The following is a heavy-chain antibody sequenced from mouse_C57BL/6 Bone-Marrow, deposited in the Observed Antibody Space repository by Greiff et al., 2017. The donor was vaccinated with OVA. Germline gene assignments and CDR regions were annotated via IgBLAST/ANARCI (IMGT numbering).Heavy chain of an antibody. CDR3: ARLDYYGSIYYFDY. Sequence: QVQLKEPGAELVKPGASVKMSCKASGYTFTSYWITWVKQRPGQGLEWIGDIYPGSGSTNYNEKFKSKATLTVDTSSSTAYMQLSSLTSEDSAVYYCARLDYYGSIYYFDYWGQGTTLTVSS. J-gene: IGHJ2*01. D-gene: IGHD1-1*01. CDR2: IYPGSGST. CDR1: GYTFTSYW. V-gene: IGHV1-55*01.